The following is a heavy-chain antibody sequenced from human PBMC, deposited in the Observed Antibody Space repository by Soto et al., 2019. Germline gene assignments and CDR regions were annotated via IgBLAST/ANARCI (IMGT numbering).Heavy chain of an antibody. CDR1: GGTFSSYA. D-gene: IGHD2-2*01. J-gene: IGHJ6*03. CDR3: ARDGAPTSNHYYYYMDV. CDR2: MNPISGKA. V-gene: IGHV1-8*02. Sequence: ASVKVSCKASGGTFSSYAISWVRQAPGQGLEWMGGMNPISGKANYPQKFQGRVTMTRNTSISTAYMELSGLRSDDTAVYYCARDGAPTSNHYYYYMDVWGKGTTVTVSS.